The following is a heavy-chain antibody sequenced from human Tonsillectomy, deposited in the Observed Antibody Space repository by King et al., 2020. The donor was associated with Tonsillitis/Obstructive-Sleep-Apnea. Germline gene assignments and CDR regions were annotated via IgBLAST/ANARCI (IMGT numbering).Heavy chain of an antibody. CDR1: GFTFSDHY. J-gene: IGHJ6*03. Sequence: VQLVESGGGLVQPGGSLRLSCAASGFTFSDHYMDWVRQAPGKGLEWVGRSRDKANSYTTEYAASVKGRFTISSDDSKNSLYLQMNRLKTEDTAVYYCARGAVVPAAPYHYYYYMDVWGKGTTVTVSS. V-gene: IGHV3-72*01. D-gene: IGHD2-2*01. CDR3: ARGAVVPAAPYHYYYYMDV. CDR2: SRDKANSYTT.